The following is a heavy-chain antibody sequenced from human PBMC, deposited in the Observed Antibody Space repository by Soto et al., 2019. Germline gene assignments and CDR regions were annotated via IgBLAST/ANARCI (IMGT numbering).Heavy chain of an antibody. CDR3: AKNLPRTGRFDY. CDR1: GASITSTTYF. Sequence: SETLSVTCTLSGASITSTTYFWAWIRQPPGKGLEWVGSIYYSGRTYYNPSLRSRVTISVDRSKNQFSLTMSSVTAADTAVYYCAKNLPRTGRFDYWGHGTSVTVSS. V-gene: IGHV4-39*01. CDR2: IYYSGRT. J-gene: IGHJ4*01.